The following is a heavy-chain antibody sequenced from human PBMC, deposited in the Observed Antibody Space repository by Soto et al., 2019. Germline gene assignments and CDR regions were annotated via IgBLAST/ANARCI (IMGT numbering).Heavy chain of an antibody. J-gene: IGHJ4*02. D-gene: IGHD3-22*01. CDR3: ARVGHPYYYDSSGYLYFDY. CDR2: ISYDGSNK. Sequence: PGGYLRLSCAASGFTFSSYAMHWVRQAPGKGLEWVAVISYDGSNKYYADSVKGRFTISRDNSKNTLYLQMNSLRAEDTAVYYCARVGHPYYYDSSGYLYFDYWGQGTLVTVSS. CDR1: GFTFSSYA. V-gene: IGHV3-30-3*01.